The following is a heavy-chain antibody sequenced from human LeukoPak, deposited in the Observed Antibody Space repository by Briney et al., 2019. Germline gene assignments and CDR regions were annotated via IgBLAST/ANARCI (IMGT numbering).Heavy chain of an antibody. CDR2: ISSSSSYI. CDR3: ARDRELLWFGELDPRVIDAFDI. CDR1: GFTFSSYS. V-gene: IGHV3-21*01. Sequence: GGSLRLSCAASGFTFSSYSMNWVRQAPGKGLEWVSSISSSSSYIYYADSVKGRFTISRDNAKNSLYLQMNSLRAEDTAVYYCARDRELLWFGELDPRVIDAFDIWGQGTMVTVSS. J-gene: IGHJ3*02. D-gene: IGHD3-10*01.